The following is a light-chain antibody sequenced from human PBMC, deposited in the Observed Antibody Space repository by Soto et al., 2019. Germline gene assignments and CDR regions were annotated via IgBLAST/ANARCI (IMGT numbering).Light chain of an antibody. V-gene: IGKV3-20*01. CDR1: QRFSSSD. Sequence: EIVLTQSPGTLSLSPGERATRSCSASQRFSSSDLAWYPQKPGQAPRLLVYGASSRATGIPDRFSGSGSGTDFTLTISRLEPEDFAVYYCQQYGSSPFTFGPGTKVDIK. J-gene: IGKJ3*01. CDR2: GAS. CDR3: QQYGSSPFT.